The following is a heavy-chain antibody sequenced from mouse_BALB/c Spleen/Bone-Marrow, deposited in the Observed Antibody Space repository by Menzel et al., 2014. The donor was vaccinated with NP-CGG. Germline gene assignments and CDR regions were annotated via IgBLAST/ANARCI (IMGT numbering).Heavy chain of an antibody. CDR3: ARYDYDVGYFDY. Sequence: EVQLVESGPGLVKPSQSLSLTCTVTGYSITSDYAWNWIRQFPGNKLEWMGYISYSGSTSYNPSLKSRISITRDTSKNQFFLQLNSVTTEDTATYYCARYDYDVGYFDYWSQGTTLAVSS. D-gene: IGHD2-4*01. J-gene: IGHJ2*01. V-gene: IGHV3-2*02. CDR1: GYSITSDYA. CDR2: ISYSGST.